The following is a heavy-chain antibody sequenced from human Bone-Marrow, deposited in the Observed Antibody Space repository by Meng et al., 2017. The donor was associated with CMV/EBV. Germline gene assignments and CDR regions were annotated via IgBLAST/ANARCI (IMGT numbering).Heavy chain of an antibody. Sequence: GESLKISCAASGFTFSSYSMNWVRQAPGKGLEWVSSISSSSSYIYYADSVKGRFTISRDNSKNTLYLQMNSLRAEDTAVYYCAILAGTPQDFDYWGQGTLVTVSS. CDR3: AILAGTPQDFDY. CDR1: GFTFSSYS. V-gene: IGHV3-21*01. D-gene: IGHD6-13*01. J-gene: IGHJ4*02. CDR2: ISSSSSYI.